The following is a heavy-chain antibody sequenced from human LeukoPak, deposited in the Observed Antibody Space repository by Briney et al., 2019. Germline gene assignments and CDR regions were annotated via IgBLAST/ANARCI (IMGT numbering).Heavy chain of an antibody. Sequence: SETRSLTCTVAGRSISSGSYDWSWILQPAEKGLEWIGHTYTRRSTSYNPSLESRVTVSVDTSRNQFSLKLSSVTAADTAVYYCARGYCSGGSCYSYYYYNYMDVWGKGTTVTVSS. J-gene: IGHJ6*03. CDR2: TYTRRST. D-gene: IGHD2-15*01. CDR1: GRSISSGSYD. V-gene: IGHV4-61*09. CDR3: ARGYCSGGSCYSYYYYNYMDV.